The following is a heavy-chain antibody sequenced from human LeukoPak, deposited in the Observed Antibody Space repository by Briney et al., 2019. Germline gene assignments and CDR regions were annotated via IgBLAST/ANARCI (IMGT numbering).Heavy chain of an antibody. CDR2: IFPSGGEI. Sequence: GGSLRLSCAASGFTFSTFAMLWVRQPPGKGLEWVSSIFPSGGEIHYADSVRGRFTISRDNSKSILSLQMNSLRAEDTAVYYCARDFRFLDDYWGQGTLVTVSS. D-gene: IGHD3-3*01. J-gene: IGHJ4*02. V-gene: IGHV3-23*01. CDR3: ARDFRFLDDY. CDR1: GFTFSTFA.